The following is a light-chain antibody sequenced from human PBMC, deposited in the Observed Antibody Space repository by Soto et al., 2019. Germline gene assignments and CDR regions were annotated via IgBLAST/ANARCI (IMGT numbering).Light chain of an antibody. J-gene: IGLJ1*01. V-gene: IGLV1-40*01. CDR1: SSNIGAGYD. Sequence: QSVLTQPPSVSGAPGQRVTISCTGSSSNIGAGYDVHWYQQLPGTAPKLLISGNNNRPSGVPDRFSGSKSGTSASLAITGLQAEDEADYYCQSYDSSLSGGVFGTGTKVTVL. CDR2: GNN. CDR3: QSYDSSLSGGV.